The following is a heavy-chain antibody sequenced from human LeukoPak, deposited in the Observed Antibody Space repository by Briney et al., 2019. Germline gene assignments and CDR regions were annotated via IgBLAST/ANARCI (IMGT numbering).Heavy chain of an antibody. V-gene: IGHV4-30-2*01. Sequence: SQTLSLTCAVSGGSISSGGYSWSWIRQPPGKGLEWIGYIYHSGSTYYNPSLKSRVTISVDRSKNQFSLKLSSVTAADTAVYYCARRGSSWYVGYFDYWGQGTLVTVSS. J-gene: IGHJ4*02. CDR1: GGSISSGGYS. CDR2: IYHSGST. CDR3: ARRGSSWYVGYFDY. D-gene: IGHD6-13*01.